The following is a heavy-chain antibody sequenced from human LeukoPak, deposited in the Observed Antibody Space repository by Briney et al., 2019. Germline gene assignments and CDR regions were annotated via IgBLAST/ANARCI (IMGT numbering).Heavy chain of an antibody. CDR3: ATDKPYYYDSSGYYYFVY. Sequence: ASVKVSCKVSGYTLTELSMHWVRQAPGKGLEWMGGFDPEDGETIYAQKFQGRVTMTEDTSTDTAYMELSSLRSEDTAVYYCATDKPYYYDSSGYYYFVYWGQGTLVTVSS. CDR2: FDPEDGET. D-gene: IGHD3-22*01. CDR1: GYTLTELS. J-gene: IGHJ4*02. V-gene: IGHV1-24*01.